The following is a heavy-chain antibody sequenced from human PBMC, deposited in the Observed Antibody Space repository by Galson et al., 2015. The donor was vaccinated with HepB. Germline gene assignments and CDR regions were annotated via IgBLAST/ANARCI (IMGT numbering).Heavy chain of an antibody. CDR1: GFTFSDYY. V-gene: IGHV3-11*05. CDR2: ISSSSSYT. J-gene: IGHJ3*02. D-gene: IGHD2-2*01. Sequence: SLRLSCAASGFTFSDYYMSWIRQAPGKGLEWVSYISSSSSYTNYADSVKGRFTISRDNAKNSLYLQMNSLRAEDTAVYYCARVRQRDYCSSTSCQLSSSWYGPAFDIWGQGTMVTVSS. CDR3: ARVRQRDYCSSTSCQLSSSWYGPAFDI.